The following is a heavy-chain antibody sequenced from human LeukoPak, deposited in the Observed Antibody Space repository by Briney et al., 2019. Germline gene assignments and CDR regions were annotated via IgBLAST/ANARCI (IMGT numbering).Heavy chain of an antibody. D-gene: IGHD3-10*02. V-gene: IGHV3-48*04. Sequence: GGSLRLSCAASGFTFSSYTMNWVRQAPGKGLEWVSYISSSGSTIYYAGSVKGRFTISRDNAKNSLYLQMNSLRAEDTAVYYCAELGITMIGGVWGKGTTVTISS. CDR3: AELGITMIGGV. J-gene: IGHJ6*04. CDR1: GFTFSSYT. CDR2: ISSSGSTI.